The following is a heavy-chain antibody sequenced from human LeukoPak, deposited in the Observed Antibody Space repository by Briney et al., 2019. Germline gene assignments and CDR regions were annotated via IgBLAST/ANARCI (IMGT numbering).Heavy chain of an antibody. V-gene: IGHV3-21*01. CDR3: ARTYCSGGTCYEVSTY. Sequence: GGSLRLSCVASGFTFSTSSMNWVRQAPGKGLEWVSSISSSNTYIYYTDSVKGRFTISRDNAKNSLFLQMNSLRAEDTAVHYCARTYCSGGTCYEVSTYWGQGTLVTVSS. D-gene: IGHD2-15*01. CDR2: ISSSNTYI. CDR1: GFTFSTSS. J-gene: IGHJ4*02.